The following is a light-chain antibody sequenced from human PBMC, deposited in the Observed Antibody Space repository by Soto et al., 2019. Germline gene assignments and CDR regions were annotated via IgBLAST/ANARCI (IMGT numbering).Light chain of an antibody. CDR3: CSYAGSPRYV. CDR2: DVS. CDR1: SSDVGTYNY. V-gene: IGLV2-11*01. J-gene: IGLJ1*01. Sequence: QSVLTQPRSVSGSLGQSVTISCTGTSSDVGTYNYVSWYQQHPGKAPKVMIYDVSERPSGCPDRVSGSKSGNTASLTISGLQAGDEADYYCCSYAGSPRYVLGTGTKVTVL.